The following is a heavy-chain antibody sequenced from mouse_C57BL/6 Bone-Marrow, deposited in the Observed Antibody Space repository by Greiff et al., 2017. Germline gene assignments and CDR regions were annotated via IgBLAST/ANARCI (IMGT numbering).Heavy chain of an antibody. CDR3: AREVNY. D-gene: IGHD2-13*01. CDR1: GYTFTSYW. V-gene: IGHV1-50*01. J-gene: IGHJ2*01. Sequence: VQLQQPGAELVKPGASVKLSCKASGYTFTSYWMQWVKQRPGQGLEWIGEIDPSDSYTNYNQKFKGKATLTVDKSSSTAYMQLSSLTSEDSAVYYCAREVNYWGQGTTLTVSS. CDR2: IDPSDSYT.